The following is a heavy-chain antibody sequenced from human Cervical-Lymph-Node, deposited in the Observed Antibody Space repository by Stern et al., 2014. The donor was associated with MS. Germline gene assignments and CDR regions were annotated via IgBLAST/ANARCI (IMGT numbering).Heavy chain of an antibody. CDR3: AKGDNWRRLNY. Sequence: VQLVEAGGGVVQPGRSLRLSCAASGFTFSTYGMHWVRQAQGKGLAGVGLISDDGSKKFYADSVKGRFTISRDNSKNTLYLQMNSLRAEDTAVYYCAKGDNWRRLNYWGQGTLVTVSS. V-gene: IGHV3-30*18. D-gene: IGHD1-20*01. CDR1: GFTFSTYG. CDR2: ISDDGSKK. J-gene: IGHJ4*02.